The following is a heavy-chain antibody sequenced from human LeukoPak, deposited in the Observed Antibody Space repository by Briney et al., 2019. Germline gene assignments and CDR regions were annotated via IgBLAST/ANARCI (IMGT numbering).Heavy chain of an antibody. Sequence: GASVNVSCKASGGTFSSYAISWVRQAPGQGLEWMGGIIPIFGTANYAQKFQGRVTITADESTSTAYMELSSLRSEDTAVYYCARDPAVAAAGTHHSPRGYNWFDPWGQGTLVTVSS. CDR2: IIPIFGTA. J-gene: IGHJ5*02. CDR1: GGTFSSYA. CDR3: ARDPAVAAAGTHHSPRGYNWFDP. D-gene: IGHD6-13*01. V-gene: IGHV1-69*13.